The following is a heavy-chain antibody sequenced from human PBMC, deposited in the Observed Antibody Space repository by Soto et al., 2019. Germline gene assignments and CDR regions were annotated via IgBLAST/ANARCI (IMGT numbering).Heavy chain of an antibody. Sequence: GASVKVSCKASGGTFSSYAISWVRQAPGQGLEWMGGIIPIFGTANYAQKFQGRVTITADESTSTAYMELSSLRSEDTAVYYCARDSQDCSSTSCYLGYYYGMDVWGQGTTVPVSS. V-gene: IGHV1-69*13. CDR2: IIPIFGTA. J-gene: IGHJ6*02. CDR1: GGTFSSYA. CDR3: ARDSQDCSSTSCYLGYYYGMDV. D-gene: IGHD2-2*01.